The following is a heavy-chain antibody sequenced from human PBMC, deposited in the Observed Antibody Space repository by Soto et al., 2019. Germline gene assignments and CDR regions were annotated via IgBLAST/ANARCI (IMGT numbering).Heavy chain of an antibody. CDR3: ARVGCTNGVCYTSLVDV. V-gene: IGHV3-21*01. Sequence: PGGSLRLSCAASGFTFSSYSMNWVRQAPGKGLEWVSSISSSSSYIYYADSVKGRFTISRDNAKNSLYLQMNSLRAEDTAVYYCARVGCTNGVCYTSLVDVWGQGTTVAVSS. CDR2: ISSSSSYI. CDR1: GFTFSSYS. J-gene: IGHJ6*02. D-gene: IGHD2-8*01.